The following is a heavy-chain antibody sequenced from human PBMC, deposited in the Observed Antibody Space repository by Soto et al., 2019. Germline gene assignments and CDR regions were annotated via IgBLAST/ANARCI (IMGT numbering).Heavy chain of an antibody. V-gene: IGHV3-30-3*01. CDR2: ISYDGSNK. CDR1: GFTFSSYA. CDR3: ARGGPDYYDSSGSLYYGMDV. Sequence: GVSLRRSCSASGFTFSSYAMHWVPQAPGKWPGSVAVISYDGSNKYYADAVKGRFTSSRDNAKNTLYLQMNSLRAEDTAVYYCARGGPDYYDSSGSLYYGMDVWGQGTTVTVSS. J-gene: IGHJ6*02. D-gene: IGHD3-22*01.